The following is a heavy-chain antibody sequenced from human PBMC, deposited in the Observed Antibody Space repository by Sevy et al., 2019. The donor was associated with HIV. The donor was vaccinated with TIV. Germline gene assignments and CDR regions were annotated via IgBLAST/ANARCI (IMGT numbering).Heavy chain of an antibody. CDR2: ISAYNGNT. V-gene: IGHV1-18*01. D-gene: IGHD3-3*01. J-gene: IGHJ6*02. Sequence: ASVKVSCKASGYTFTSYGISWVRQAPGQGLEWMGWISAYNGNTNYAQKLQGRVTMTTDTSTSTAYMELRSLRSDDTAVYYCARDRPEYDFWSGYYRDYYYYYGMDVWGQGTTVIVSS. CDR3: ARDRPEYDFWSGYYRDYYYYYGMDV. CDR1: GYTFTSYG.